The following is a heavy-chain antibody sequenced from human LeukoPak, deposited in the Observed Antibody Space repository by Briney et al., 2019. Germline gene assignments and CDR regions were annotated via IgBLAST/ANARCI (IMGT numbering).Heavy chain of an antibody. D-gene: IGHD2-15*01. J-gene: IGHJ4*02. CDR3: AKDEGYCSGGSCYYFDY. CDR2: ISGSGGST. V-gene: IGHV3-23*01. Sequence: GGSLRLSCAASGFAFSSYAMSWVRQAPGKGLEWVSAISGSGGSTYYADSVKGRFTISRDNSKNTLYLQMNSLRAEDTAVYYCAKDEGYCSGGSCYYFDYWGQGTLVTVSS. CDR1: GFAFSSYA.